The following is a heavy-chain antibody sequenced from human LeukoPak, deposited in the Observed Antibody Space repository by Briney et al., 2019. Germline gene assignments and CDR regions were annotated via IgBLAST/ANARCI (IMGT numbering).Heavy chain of an antibody. V-gene: IGHV3-33*06. CDR1: GFTFSSYG. Sequence: GGSLRLSCAASGFTFSSYGMHWVRKAPGKGLEWVAVIWYDGNNKYYADSVKGRFTISRDNSKNTLYLQMNSLRAEDTAVYYCAKDGQQLVPYYYYYMDVWGKGTTVTVSS. J-gene: IGHJ6*03. D-gene: IGHD6-13*01. CDR3: AKDGQQLVPYYYYYMDV. CDR2: IWYDGNNK.